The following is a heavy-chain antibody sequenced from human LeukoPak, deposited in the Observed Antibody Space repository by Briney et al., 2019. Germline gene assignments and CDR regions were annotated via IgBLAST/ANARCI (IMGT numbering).Heavy chain of an antibody. J-gene: IGHJ5*02. V-gene: IGHV1-3*01. Sequence: ASVKVSCKASGYTFTSYAMHWVRQAPGQRLEWMGWINAGNGNTKYSQKFQGRVTITRDTSASTAYMELSSLRSEDTAVYYCARARLWFGELLFWFDPWGQGTLVTVSS. D-gene: IGHD3-10*01. CDR2: INAGNGNT. CDR3: ARARLWFGELLFWFDP. CDR1: GYTFTSYA.